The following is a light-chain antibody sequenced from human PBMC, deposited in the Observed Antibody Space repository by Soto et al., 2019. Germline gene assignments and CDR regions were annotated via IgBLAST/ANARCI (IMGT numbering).Light chain of an antibody. CDR1: QSVRSSD. V-gene: IGKV3-20*01. J-gene: IGKJ4*01. CDR2: GAS. CDR3: QQDGSSPLT. Sequence: EIVLTQSPGTLSLSPGERATLSCRASQSVRSSDLAWYQQKPGQAPRLLIYGASSRTTDFADRFSGSGSGTDFTLTISRLEPEDVAVYYCQQDGSSPLTFGGGTKVEIK.